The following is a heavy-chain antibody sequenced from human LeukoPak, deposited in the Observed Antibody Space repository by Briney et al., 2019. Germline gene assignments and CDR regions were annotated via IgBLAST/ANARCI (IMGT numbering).Heavy chain of an antibody. D-gene: IGHD6-19*01. CDR3: ASHNPGIAVPDFDY. Sequence: PGGSLRLSCAASGFTFSNYNMNWVRQAPGKGLEWVSSISATGRYIYYADSVKGRFTISRDNSKNTLYLQMNSLRAEDTAVYYCASHNPGIAVPDFDYWGQGTLVTVSS. J-gene: IGHJ4*02. V-gene: IGHV3-21*04. CDR1: GFTFSNYN. CDR2: ISATGRYI.